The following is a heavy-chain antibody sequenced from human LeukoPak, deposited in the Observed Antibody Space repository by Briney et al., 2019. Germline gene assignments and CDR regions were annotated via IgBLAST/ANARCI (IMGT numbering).Heavy chain of an antibody. CDR2: IYTSGST. V-gene: IGHV4-4*07. CDR1: GGSISSYY. CDR3: ARGRITMVRGVVMWFDP. J-gene: IGHJ5*02. Sequence: ESSETLSLTCTVSGGSISSYYWSWIRQPAGKGLEGIGRIYTSGSTNYNPSLKSRVTMSVDTSKNQFSLKLSSVTAADTAVYYCARGRITMVRGVVMWFDPWGQGTLVTVSS. D-gene: IGHD3-10*01.